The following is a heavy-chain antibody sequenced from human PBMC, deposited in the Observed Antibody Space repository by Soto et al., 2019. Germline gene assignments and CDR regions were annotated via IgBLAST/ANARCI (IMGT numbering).Heavy chain of an antibody. CDR3: ASTITRIYYYYGMDV. J-gene: IGHJ6*02. D-gene: IGHD5-12*01. V-gene: IGHV3-21*01. CDR1: GFTFSSYS. Sequence: HWGSLRLSCAASGFTFSSYSMNWVRQAPGKGLEWVSSISSSSSYIYYADSVKGRFTISRDNAKNSLYLQMNSLRAEDTAVYYCASTITRIYYYYGMDVWGQGTTVTVSS. CDR2: ISSSSSYI.